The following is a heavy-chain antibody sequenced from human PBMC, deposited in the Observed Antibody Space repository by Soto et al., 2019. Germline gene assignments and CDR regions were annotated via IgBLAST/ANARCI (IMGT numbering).Heavy chain of an antibody. CDR2: IYYSGST. J-gene: IGHJ5*02. CDR3: ARGPSTTTYYDFWSGYARNWFDP. CDR1: GGSISSYY. D-gene: IGHD3-3*01. Sequence: QVQLQESGPGLVKPSETLSLTCTVSGGSISSYYWSWIRQPPGKGLEWIGYIYYSGSTNYNPSLESRVTISVDTSKNQFALKLSSVTAADTAVYYCARGPSTTTYYDFWSGYARNWFDPWGQGTLVTVSS. V-gene: IGHV4-59*01.